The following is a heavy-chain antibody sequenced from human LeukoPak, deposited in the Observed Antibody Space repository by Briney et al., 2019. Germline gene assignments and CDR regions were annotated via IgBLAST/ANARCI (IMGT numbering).Heavy chain of an antibody. CDR2: IYPGDSDT. D-gene: IGHD3-22*01. CDR3: ARHLVVEKGYYYYYMDV. V-gene: IGHV5-51*01. CDR1: GYSFTSYW. J-gene: IGHJ6*03. Sequence: GESLKISCKGSGYSFTSYWIGWVRQMPGKGLEWMGNIYPGDSDTRYSPSFQGQVTISADKSISTAYLQWSSLKASDTAMYYCARHLVVEKGYYYYYMDVWGKGTTVTVSS.